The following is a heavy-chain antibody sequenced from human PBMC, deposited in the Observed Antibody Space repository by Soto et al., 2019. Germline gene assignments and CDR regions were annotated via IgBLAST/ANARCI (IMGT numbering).Heavy chain of an antibody. CDR1: GFAVRSNY. D-gene: IGHD3-10*01. CDR3: ASSDHYALGGLFDY. CDR2: IYSGGYT. J-gene: IGHJ4*02. V-gene: IGHV3-53*02. Sequence: EVQLVETGGGLVQPGGSQRLSCAASGFAVRSNYMSWVRQAPGKGLEWVPVIYSGGYTYYADSVRGRFTISRDNSENTLYLQMNDLRAEDTAVYYCASSDHYALGGLFDYWGQGTLVTVSS.